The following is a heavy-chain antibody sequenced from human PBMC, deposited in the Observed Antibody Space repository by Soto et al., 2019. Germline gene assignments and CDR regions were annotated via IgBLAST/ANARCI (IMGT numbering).Heavy chain of an antibody. D-gene: IGHD6-6*01. V-gene: IGHV4-39*01. CDR2: IYYSGGT. CDR3: ARMYSTSPTFDY. J-gene: IGHJ4*02. Sequence: SETLSLTCTVSGGSISTTIYYWAWIRQPPGKGLEWIGNIYYSGGTYYNPSLKSRVTISVDTSKNQFSLNLISVTAADTAVYYCARMYSTSPTFDYWGQGTLVTVSS. CDR1: GGSISTTIYY.